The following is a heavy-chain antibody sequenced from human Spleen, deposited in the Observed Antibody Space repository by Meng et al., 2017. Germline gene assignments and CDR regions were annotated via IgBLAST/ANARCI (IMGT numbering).Heavy chain of an antibody. CDR3: ARSSTSPASYFFDY. D-gene: IGHD6-6*01. CDR2: IYYSGST. J-gene: IGHJ4*02. CDR1: GGSVSSGSYY. Sequence: VHPQDSVPRLVRPSDTLYLTCTVSGGSVSSGSYYGSWIRQPQGKGLEWIGHIYYSGSTNYNPSLKSRVTISVDTSKNQFSLKLSSVTAADTAVYFCARSSTSPASYFFDYWGQGTLVTVSS. V-gene: IGHV4-61*01.